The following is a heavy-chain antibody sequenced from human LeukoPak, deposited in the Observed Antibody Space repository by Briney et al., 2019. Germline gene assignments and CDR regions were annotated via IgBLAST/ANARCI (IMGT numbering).Heavy chain of an antibody. V-gene: IGHV3-48*03. D-gene: IGHD1-26*01. CDR3: ARSGSYLYGMDV. CDR2: ISGSGSTI. J-gene: IGHJ6*02. CDR1: GFTFSSYE. Sequence: GGSLRLSCAASGFTFSSYEMNWVRQAPGKGLEWVSYISGSGSTIYYADSVKGRFTISRDNAKNSLYLQMNSLRAEDTAVYYCARSGSYLYGMDVWGQGTTVTVSS.